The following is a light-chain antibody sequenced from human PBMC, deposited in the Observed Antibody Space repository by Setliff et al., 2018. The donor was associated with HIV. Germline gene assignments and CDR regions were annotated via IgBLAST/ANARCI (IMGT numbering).Light chain of an antibody. CDR2: STN. V-gene: IGLV8-61*01. J-gene: IGLJ3*02. Sequence: QTVVTQEPSFSVSPGGTVTLTRGLRSGSVYTGHYPSWYQQTPGQSPRILIYSTNIRSSGVPDRFSGSILGNRAALTITGAQADDESDYYCVLYMGNGISVFGGGTKVTVL. CDR3: VLYMGNGISV. CDR1: SGSVYTGHY.